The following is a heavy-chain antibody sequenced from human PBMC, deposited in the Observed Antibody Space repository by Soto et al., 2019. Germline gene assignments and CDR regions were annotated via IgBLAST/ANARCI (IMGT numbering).Heavy chain of an antibody. CDR3: ASLTYYYDSSGYDVHAFDI. CDR1: GGSISSYY. J-gene: IGHJ3*02. Sequence: SETLSLTCTVSGGSISSYYLSWIRQPPGKGLEWIGYIYYSGSTNYNPSLKSRVTISVDTSKNQFSLKLTSVTAADTAVYYCASLTYYYDSSGYDVHAFDIWGQGTMVTVSS. V-gene: IGHV4-59*01. CDR2: IYYSGST. D-gene: IGHD3-22*01.